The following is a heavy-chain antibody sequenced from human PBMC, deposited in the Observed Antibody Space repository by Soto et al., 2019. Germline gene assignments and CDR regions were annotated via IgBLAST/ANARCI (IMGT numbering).Heavy chain of an antibody. Sequence: EVQLLESGGGLVQPGGSLRLSCAASGFTFSSYAMSWVRQAPGKGLEWVSAISGSGGSTYYADSVKGRFTISRDNSKNTLYLQMNSLGAEDTAVYYCAKVGDYYDSSGYHPDGPFDYWGQGTLVTVSS. CDR3: AKVGDYYDSSGYHPDGPFDY. CDR1: GFTFSSYA. J-gene: IGHJ4*02. D-gene: IGHD3-22*01. V-gene: IGHV3-23*01. CDR2: ISGSGGST.